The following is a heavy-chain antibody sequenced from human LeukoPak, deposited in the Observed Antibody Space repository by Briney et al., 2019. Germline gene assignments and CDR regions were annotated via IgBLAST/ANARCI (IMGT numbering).Heavy chain of an antibody. V-gene: IGHV3-30*03. Sequence: GGSLRLSCAASGFNFKNYGMHWVRQAPGKGLEWVAMILYDGSNKYHADSVKSRFTISRDNSKNTLYLQLNSLRLEDTAVYFCVRDLHGPFDIWGQGTMVTVSS. CDR2: ILYDGSNK. J-gene: IGHJ3*02. CDR1: GFNFKNYG. CDR3: VRDLHGPFDI. D-gene: IGHD2-8*01.